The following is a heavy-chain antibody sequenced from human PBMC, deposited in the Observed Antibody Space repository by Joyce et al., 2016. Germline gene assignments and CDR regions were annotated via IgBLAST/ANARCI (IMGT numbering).Heavy chain of an antibody. Sequence: QVQLVQSGAEVKKPGASVKVSCKASGYTFTGYYIHWVRQAPGQGFEWMGRINPNSGGTNYAQKFQGRVTMTRETSISTASMELSRLRFDDTALYYCAREIKNTITMIHGGVDFWGQGTLVTVSS. V-gene: IGHV1-2*06. D-gene: IGHD3-22*01. CDR1: GYTFTGYY. J-gene: IGHJ4*02. CDR2: INPNSGGT. CDR3: AREIKNTITMIHGGVDF.